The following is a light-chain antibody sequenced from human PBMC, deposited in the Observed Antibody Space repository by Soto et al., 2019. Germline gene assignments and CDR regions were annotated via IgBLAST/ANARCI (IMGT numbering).Light chain of an antibody. Sequence: QSVLTQPPSASGTPGQRVTISCSGSXXNXXTNTVSWFQQLPRTAPKLLIYSNNQRPSGVPDRFSGSKSGTSASLAVSGLQAEDEADYYCSSFAGSRTYVFGTGTKVTVL. J-gene: IGLJ1*01. CDR1: XXNXXTNT. V-gene: IGLV1-44*01. CDR2: SNN. CDR3: SSFAGSRTYV.